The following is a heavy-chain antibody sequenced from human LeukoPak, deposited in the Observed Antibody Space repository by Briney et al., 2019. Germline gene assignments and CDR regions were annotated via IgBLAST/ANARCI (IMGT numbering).Heavy chain of an antibody. CDR3: ARFGPRSGWYYFDY. D-gene: IGHD6-19*01. J-gene: IGHJ4*02. V-gene: IGHV4-39*07. Sequence: PSETLSLTCTVSGGSISSSSYYWGWIRQPPGKGLEWIGSIYYSGSTYYNPSLKSRVTISVDTSKNQFSLKLSSVTAADTAVYYCARFGPRSGWYYFDYWGQGTLVTVSS. CDR1: GGSISSSSYY. CDR2: IYYSGST.